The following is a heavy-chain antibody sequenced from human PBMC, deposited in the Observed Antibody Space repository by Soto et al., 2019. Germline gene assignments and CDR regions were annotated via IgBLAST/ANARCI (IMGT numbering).Heavy chain of an antibody. Sequence: QVQLQESGPGLVKPSETLSLTCTVSGGSISSYYWSWIRQPPGKGLEWIGYIYYSGSTNYNPSLKSRVTLSVDTSKNQFSLKLSSVTAADTAVYYCARVPPPPPYLVVAPDFDYWGQGTLVTVSS. CDR1: GGSISSYY. D-gene: IGHD2-2*01. CDR2: IYYSGST. J-gene: IGHJ4*02. CDR3: ARVPPPPPYLVVAPDFDY. V-gene: IGHV4-59*01.